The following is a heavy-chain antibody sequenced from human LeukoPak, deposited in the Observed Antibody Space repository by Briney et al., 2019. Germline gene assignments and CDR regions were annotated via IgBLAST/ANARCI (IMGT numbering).Heavy chain of an antibody. Sequence: PGRSLRLSCAASGFTFSSYGMHWVRQAPGKGLEWVAVIWYDGSNKYYADSVKGRFTIPRDNSKNTLYLQMNSLRAEDTAVYYCAKDKMAYSTSSWDYWGQGTLVTVSS. J-gene: IGHJ4*02. V-gene: IGHV3-33*06. CDR1: GFTFSSYG. CDR3: AKDKMAYSTSSWDY. CDR2: IWYDGSNK. D-gene: IGHD6-6*01.